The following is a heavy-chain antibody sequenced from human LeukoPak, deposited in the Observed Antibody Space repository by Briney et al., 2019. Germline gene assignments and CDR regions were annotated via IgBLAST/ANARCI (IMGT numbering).Heavy chain of an antibody. CDR3: AREGSGYYRATVHYYFDY. J-gene: IGHJ4*02. V-gene: IGHV3-53*01. CDR2: IYSGGST. D-gene: IGHD3-22*01. CDR1: GFTVSSNY. Sequence: GGSLRLSCAASGFTVSSNYMSWVRQAPGRGLEWVSIIYSGGSTFYADSVKGRFTISRDNAKNSLYLQINSLRAEDTAVYYCAREGSGYYRATVHYYFDYWGQGTLVTVSS.